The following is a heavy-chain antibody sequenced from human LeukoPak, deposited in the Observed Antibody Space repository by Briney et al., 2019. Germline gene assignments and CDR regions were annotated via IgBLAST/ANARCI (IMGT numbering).Heavy chain of an antibody. CDR2: VYHSGST. D-gene: IGHD3-3*01. Sequence: SGTLSLTCVVSGDSISTNHWWSWVRQPPGKGLEWIGEVYHSGSTNYNPSLKSRVTISVDKSKNLFSLRLSSVTAADTAVYYCARGLGLRFLDYYYYGMDVWGQGTTVTVSS. CDR3: ARGLGLRFLDYYYYGMDV. V-gene: IGHV4-4*02. CDR1: GDSISTNHW. J-gene: IGHJ6*02.